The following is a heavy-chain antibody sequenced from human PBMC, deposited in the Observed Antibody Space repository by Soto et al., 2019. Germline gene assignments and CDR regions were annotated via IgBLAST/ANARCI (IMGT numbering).Heavy chain of an antibody. CDR3: ARIPHYSDTYYMDS. CDR2: IYHIGSP. V-gene: IGHV4-4*02. Sequence: SETLSLTCAVSGGSISSTNWWTWVRQSPGKGLEWIGEIYHIGSPNYNPSLRGRVTISVDKSISTAYLQWSSLKASDTATYYCARIPHYSDTYYMDSWGQGTLVTVSS. J-gene: IGHJ4*02. CDR1: GGSISSTNW. D-gene: IGHD3-10*01.